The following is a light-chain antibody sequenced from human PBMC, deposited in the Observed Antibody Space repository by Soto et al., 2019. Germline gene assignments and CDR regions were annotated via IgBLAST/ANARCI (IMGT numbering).Light chain of an antibody. CDR1: TGHTTYA. J-gene: IGLJ3*02. Sequence: QPVLTQSPSASASLGASVSLTCNLTTGHTTYAIAWHQQHPEKGPRYLMKVNSDGSHTKGDGIPDRFSGSSSGAQRYLTISGLQSEDEADYYCQTWGTDFWVFGGGTKLTVL. CDR3: QTWGTDFWV. CDR2: VNSDGSH. V-gene: IGLV4-69*01.